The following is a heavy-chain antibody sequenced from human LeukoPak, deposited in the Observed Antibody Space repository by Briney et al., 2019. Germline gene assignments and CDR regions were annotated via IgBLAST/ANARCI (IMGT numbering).Heavy chain of an antibody. Sequence: SETLSLTCTVSGVSLSTYYWSWIRQPPGKGLEFIGYIYYSGTTKYHPSLNSRVTRSIDTSKKQFSLKLRSVTAADTAVYYCARQVGGGIDYWGQGTLVTVSS. V-gene: IGHV4-59*08. CDR1: GVSLSTYY. J-gene: IGHJ4*02. CDR3: ARQVGGGIDY. CDR2: IYYSGTT. D-gene: IGHD1-26*01.